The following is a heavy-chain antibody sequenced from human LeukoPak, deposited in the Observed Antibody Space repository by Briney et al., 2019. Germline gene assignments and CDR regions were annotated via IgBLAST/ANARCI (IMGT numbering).Heavy chain of an antibody. CDR1: EFTFSSHA. CDR3: AKDHDYGDSY. CDR2: ITSTSSDI. Sequence: GGSLRLSCAASEFTFSSHAMIWVRQAPGKGLEWVSSITSTSSDIFYTDSVKGRFTISRDNSKNTLYLQMNSLRAEDTAVYYCAKDHDYGDSYWGQGTLVTVSS. J-gene: IGHJ4*02. D-gene: IGHD4-17*01. V-gene: IGHV3-21*01.